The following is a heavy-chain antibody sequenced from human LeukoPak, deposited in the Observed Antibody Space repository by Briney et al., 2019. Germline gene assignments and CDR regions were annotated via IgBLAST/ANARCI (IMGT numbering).Heavy chain of an antibody. CDR2: ITSDGSST. CDR3: ARDSGSNGGLDC. V-gene: IGHV3-74*01. Sequence: GGSLRLSCAASGFTFNNYWMQWVRQAPGKGLVWVSRITSDGSSTKYADSVKGRFTISRDNAKNTLFLQMNSLRAEDTAVYYCARDSGSNGGLDCWGQGTLVTVSS. D-gene: IGHD4-23*01. J-gene: IGHJ4*02. CDR1: GFTFNNYW.